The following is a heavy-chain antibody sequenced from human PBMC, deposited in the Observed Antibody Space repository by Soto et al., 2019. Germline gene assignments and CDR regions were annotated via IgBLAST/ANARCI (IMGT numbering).Heavy chain of an antibody. J-gene: IGHJ6*02. CDR2: IRSNTDGGTT. CDR1: GFTFSTAW. CDR3: ATENPGWFGELLWTAYGMEV. Sequence: EVQLVESGGGLVKPGGSLRLSCGASGFTFSTAWMNWVRQAPGKGLESVGRIRSNTDGGTTDYAAPVKGRFTISRVHSKNTLYLQMNSLKIEDTAVYYCATENPGWFGELLWTAYGMEVWGRGTTVTVSS. V-gene: IGHV3-15*07. D-gene: IGHD3-10*01.